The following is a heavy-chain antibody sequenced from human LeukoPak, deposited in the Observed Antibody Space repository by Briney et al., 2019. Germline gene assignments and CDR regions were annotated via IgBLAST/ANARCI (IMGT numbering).Heavy chain of an antibody. CDR2: ISGSGDTT. D-gene: IGHD2-2*01. Sequence: GGSLRLSCTASRFTFSTYAMSWVRQAPGKGLEWVSSISGSGDTTFYTGSVKGRFTISRDNSKNALYLQMSSLRAEDTAVYYCAKSQRNDQQVVQRIDYWGQGTLVTVSS. CDR1: RFTFSTYA. J-gene: IGHJ4*02. V-gene: IGHV3-23*01. CDR3: AKSQRNDQQVVQRIDY.